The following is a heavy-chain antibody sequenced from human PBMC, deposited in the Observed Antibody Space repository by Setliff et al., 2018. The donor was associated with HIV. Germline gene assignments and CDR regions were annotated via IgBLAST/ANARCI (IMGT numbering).Heavy chain of an antibody. CDR2: INPNSGGT. CDR1: GFTFTGYY. CDR3: ARGGGSSYLYHSRGSEYFQY. V-gene: IGHV1-2*02. J-gene: IGHJ1*01. Sequence: ASVKVSCKASGFTFTGYYIHWLRQAPGQGLEWMGWINPNSGGTNYAQVRDRVTMTRDTSISTAYMELSSLTSEDTAVYYCARGGGSSYLYHSRGSEYFQYWGQGALVTVSS. D-gene: IGHD3-22*01.